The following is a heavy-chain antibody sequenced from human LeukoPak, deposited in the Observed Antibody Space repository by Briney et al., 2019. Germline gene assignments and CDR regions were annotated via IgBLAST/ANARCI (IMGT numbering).Heavy chain of an antibody. V-gene: IGHV3-30-3*01. D-gene: IGHD2-2*01. CDR3: ARDWVAPAAIGDYYYYYGMDV. CDR2: ISYDGSNK. Sequence: PARSLRLSCAASGFTFSSYAMHWVRQAPGKGLEWVAVISYDGSNKYYADSVKGRFTISRDNSKNTLYLQMNSLRAEDTAVYYCARDWVAPAAIGDYYYYYGMDVWGQGTTVTVSS. J-gene: IGHJ6*02. CDR1: GFTFSSYA.